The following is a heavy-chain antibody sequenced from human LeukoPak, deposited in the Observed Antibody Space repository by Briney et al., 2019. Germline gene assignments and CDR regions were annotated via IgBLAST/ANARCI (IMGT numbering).Heavy chain of an antibody. D-gene: IGHD3-22*01. V-gene: IGHV3-23*01. CDR2: ISGSGGST. Sequence: GGPLRLSCAASGFTFSSYAMSWVRQAPGKGLEWVSAISGSGGSTYYADSVKGRFTISRDNSKNTLYLQMNSLRAEDTAVYYCAKARTRSENYYDSSGCFDYWGQGTLVTVSS. CDR3: AKARTRSENYYDSSGCFDY. J-gene: IGHJ4*02. CDR1: GFTFSSYA.